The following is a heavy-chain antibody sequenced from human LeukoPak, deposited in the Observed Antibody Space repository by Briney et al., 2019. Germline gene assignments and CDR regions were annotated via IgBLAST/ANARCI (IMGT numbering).Heavy chain of an antibody. J-gene: IGHJ3*02. Sequence: TGGSLRLSCAASGFTFSSYEMNWVRQAPGKGLEWVSYISSSGSTIYYADSVKGRFTISRDNAKNSLYLQMNSLRAEDTAVYYCARSSGSLRAFDIWGQGTMVTVSS. CDR3: ARSSGSLRAFDI. CDR1: GFTFSSYE. V-gene: IGHV3-48*03. CDR2: ISSSGSTI. D-gene: IGHD1-26*01.